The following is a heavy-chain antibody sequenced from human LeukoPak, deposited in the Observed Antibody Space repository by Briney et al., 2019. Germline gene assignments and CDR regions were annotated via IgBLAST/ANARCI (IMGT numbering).Heavy chain of an antibody. Sequence: GASVKVSCKASGYTFTSYAMHWVRQAPGQRLEWMGWINAGNGNTKYSQKFQGRVTITRNTSISTAYMELSSLRSEDTAVYYCARGTIVVVPAAAGVDYYYMDVWGKGPRSPSP. CDR1: GYTFTSYA. CDR2: INAGNGNT. CDR3: ARGTIVVVPAAAGVDYYYMDV. D-gene: IGHD2-2*01. V-gene: IGHV1-3*01. J-gene: IGHJ6*03.